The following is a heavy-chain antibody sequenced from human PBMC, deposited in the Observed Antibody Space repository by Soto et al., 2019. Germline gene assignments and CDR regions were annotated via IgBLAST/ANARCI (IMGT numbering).Heavy chain of an antibody. CDR3: ARDQGGQSGNFIFDT. D-gene: IGHD3-16*01. V-gene: IGHV3-7*01. CDR1: GFSFSKFW. J-gene: IGHJ4*02. Sequence: GGSLRLSCGASGFSFSKFWMTWVRQAPGKGLEWVANIKEDGSQQYYGDSVKGRFAISRDNSRDSLYLQMNSLRADDTAVYYCARDQGGQSGNFIFDTWGQGTLVTVSS. CDR2: IKEDGSQQ.